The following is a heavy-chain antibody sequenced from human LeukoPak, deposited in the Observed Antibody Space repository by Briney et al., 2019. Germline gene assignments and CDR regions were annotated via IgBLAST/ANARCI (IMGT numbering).Heavy chain of an antibody. D-gene: IGHD3-10*01. CDR1: GYTFTSYA. Sequence: ASVKVSCKASGYTFTSYAMNWVRQAPGQGLEWMGWINTNTGNPTYAQGFTGRFVFSLNTSVSTAYLQISSLKAEDTAVYYCASPGTMVRGVILSLDYWGQGTLVTVSS. CDR3: ASPGTMVRGVILSLDY. CDR2: INTNTGNP. J-gene: IGHJ4*02. V-gene: IGHV7-4-1*02.